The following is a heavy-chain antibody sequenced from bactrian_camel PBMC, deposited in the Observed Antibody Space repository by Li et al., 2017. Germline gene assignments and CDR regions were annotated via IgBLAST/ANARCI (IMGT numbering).Heavy chain of an antibody. Sequence: HVQLVESGGGLVQAGGSMRLSCATSGFEMNTAFMRWVRQAPGKGLEWVATNNYAGDSTYYADSVKGRFTISKDNYKNTLYLQLNNLKHEDTAMYYCAKGWTEGARGQGTQVTVS. J-gene: IGHJ4*01. CDR1: GFEMNTAF. D-gene: IGHD8*01. CDR2: NNYAGDST. V-gene: IGHV3S1*01. CDR3: AKGWTEGA.